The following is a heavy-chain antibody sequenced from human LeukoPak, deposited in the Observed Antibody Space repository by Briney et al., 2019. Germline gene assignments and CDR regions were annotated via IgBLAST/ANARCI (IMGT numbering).Heavy chain of an antibody. D-gene: IGHD2-2*01. V-gene: IGHV3-11*06. CDR3: ARVQGYCSSTSCSLWDY. Sequence: PGGSLRLSCAASGFTFSDYDMSWIRQAPGKGLEWVSYISSSSSYTNYADSVKGRFTISRDNAKNSLYLQMNSLRAEDTAVYYCARVQGYCSSTSCSLWDYWGQGTLVTVSS. J-gene: IGHJ4*02. CDR1: GFTFSDYD. CDR2: ISSSSSYT.